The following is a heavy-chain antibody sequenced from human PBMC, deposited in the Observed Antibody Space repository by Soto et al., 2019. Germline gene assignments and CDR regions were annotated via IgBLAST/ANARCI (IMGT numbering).Heavy chain of an antibody. CDR2: ISGSGGST. Sequence: EVQLLESGGGLVQPGGSLRLSCAASGFTFSSYAMSWVRQAPGKGLEWVSAISGSGGSTYYADSVKGRFTISRDNSKNSLYLQMNSLRAEYTAVYYCARVTWNQGLDYWGQGTLVTVSS. CDR3: ARVTWNQGLDY. D-gene: IGHD1-1*01. CDR1: GFTFSSYA. V-gene: IGHV3-23*01. J-gene: IGHJ4*02.